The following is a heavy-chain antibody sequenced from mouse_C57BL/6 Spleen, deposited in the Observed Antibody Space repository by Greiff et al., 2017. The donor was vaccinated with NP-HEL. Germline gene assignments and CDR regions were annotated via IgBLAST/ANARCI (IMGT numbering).Heavy chain of an antibody. CDR1: GFNIKNTY. D-gene: IGHD3-2*02. J-gene: IGHJ2*01. CDR2: IDPANGNT. V-gene: IGHV14-3*01. Sequence: EVQLVESVAELVRPGASVKLSCTASGFNIKNTYMHWVKQRPEQGLEWIGRIDPANGNTKYAPKFQGKATITADTSSNTAYLQLSSLTSEDTAIDYCGGSRDSAGYFDYWGKGTTLTVSS. CDR3: GGSRDSAGYFDY.